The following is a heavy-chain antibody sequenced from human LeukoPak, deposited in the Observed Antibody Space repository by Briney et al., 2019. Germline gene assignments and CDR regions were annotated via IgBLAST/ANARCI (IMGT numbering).Heavy chain of an antibody. CDR1: GYSISSGYY. CDR3: ARGGIAAAAPFDY. D-gene: IGHD6-13*01. J-gene: IGHJ4*02. CDR2: IYHSGST. V-gene: IGHV4-38-2*01. Sequence: SETLSLTCAVSGYSISSGYYCGWIRPPPAKGLEWIRSIYHSGSTYYNPSLKSRVTISLDTSKNQFSLKLSSGTAVDTAVYYCARGGIAAAAPFDYWGQGTLVTVSS.